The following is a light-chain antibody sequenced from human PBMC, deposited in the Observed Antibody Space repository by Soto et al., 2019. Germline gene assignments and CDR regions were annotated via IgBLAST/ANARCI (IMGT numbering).Light chain of an antibody. J-gene: IGKJ4*01. V-gene: IGKV3-11*01. CDR2: DAS. Sequence: EIVLTQSPATLSLSPGERATLSCRASQSVSSYLACYQQRPGQAPRLLMYDASNRATGIPARFSGSGSGTDFTLTISSLEPEDFALYYCQQRSNWPLTFGGGTKVEI. CDR3: QQRSNWPLT. CDR1: QSVSSY.